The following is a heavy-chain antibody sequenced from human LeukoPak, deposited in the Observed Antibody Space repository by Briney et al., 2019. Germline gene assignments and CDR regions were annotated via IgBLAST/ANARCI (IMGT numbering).Heavy chain of an antibody. CDR2: ISSSSDTI. Sequence: GRSLRLSCAASGFTFSGYSMNWVRQAPGKGLEWVSYISSSSDTIYQEDSVKSRFTIYRDNAKNSLYLQMNSLRAEDTAVYYCARYGSGSYYRDPFDYWGQGTLVTVSS. J-gene: IGHJ4*02. CDR1: GFTFSGYS. D-gene: IGHD3-10*01. V-gene: IGHV3-48*01. CDR3: ARYGSGSYYRDPFDY.